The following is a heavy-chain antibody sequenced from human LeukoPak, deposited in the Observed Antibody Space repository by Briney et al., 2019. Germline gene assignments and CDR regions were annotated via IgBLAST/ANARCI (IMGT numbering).Heavy chain of an antibody. D-gene: IGHD3-3*01. CDR1: GITFSNYA. CDR3: AKVYYDFWSGYSYGIWFDP. J-gene: IGHJ5*02. V-gene: IGHV3-23*01. CDR2: ISGSAHKI. Sequence: GGSLRLSCVASGITFSNYAVSWVRQAPEKGLDWVSVISGSAHKIRYADSVKGRFTISRDNSKNTLYLQMNSLRAEDTAVYYCAKVYYDFWSGYSYGIWFDPWGQGTLVTVSS.